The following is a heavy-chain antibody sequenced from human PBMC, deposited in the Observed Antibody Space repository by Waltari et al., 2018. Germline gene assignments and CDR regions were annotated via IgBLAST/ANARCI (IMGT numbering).Heavy chain of an antibody. V-gene: IGHV4-34*01. D-gene: IGHD3-10*01. CDR2: INHRGRT. Sequence: QVQLQQWGAGLLKPSETLSLTCAVYGGSFSDSYWSWIRQPPGKGLEWIGEINHRGRTDYKPSLTPRVTLSVDTSKNQFSLRLNSVTAADTAVYYCATMQDYGGNPRPWAHWGQGTLVTVSS. CDR1: GGSFSDSY. J-gene: IGHJ4*02. CDR3: ATMQDYGGNPRPWAH.